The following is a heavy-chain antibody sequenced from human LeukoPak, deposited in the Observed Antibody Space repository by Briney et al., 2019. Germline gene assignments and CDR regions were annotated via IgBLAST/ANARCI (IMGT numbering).Heavy chain of an antibody. Sequence: SETLSLTCTASGGSISSYYWRWIRQPAGKGLEWIGRIYTSGSTNYNPSIKSRVTMSVDTSKHQFSLELTSVTAADTAMYYCARGRSTHYYGSGSYYNNWFDPWGQGTLVTVSS. J-gene: IGHJ5*02. D-gene: IGHD3-10*01. CDR2: IYTSGST. V-gene: IGHV4-4*07. CDR1: GGSISSYY. CDR3: ARGRSTHYYGSGSYYNNWFDP.